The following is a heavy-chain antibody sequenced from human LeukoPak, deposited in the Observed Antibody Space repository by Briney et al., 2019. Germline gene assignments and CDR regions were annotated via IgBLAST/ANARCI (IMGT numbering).Heavy chain of an antibody. Sequence: GRSLRLSCTASGFTFGDNAMSWFRQAPGKGLEWVGFIRSKDYGGTSEYAASVNGRFTISRDDSKSIAYLQMNSLKTEDTAVYYCTRGSYYDKVTGYYRGKYYFDYGGQGTLVTVSS. V-gene: IGHV3-49*03. CDR3: TRGSYYDKVTGYYRGKYYFDY. J-gene: IGHJ4*02. D-gene: IGHD3-9*01. CDR1: GFTFGDNA. CDR2: IRSKDYGGTS.